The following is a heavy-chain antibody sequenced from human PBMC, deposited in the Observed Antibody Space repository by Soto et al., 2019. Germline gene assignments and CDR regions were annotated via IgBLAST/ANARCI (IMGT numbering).Heavy chain of an antibody. Sequence: GSLRLSCAASGFDFSTHVVHWVRQAPGQGLEWVAVISYDGYNAYYADSVKGRFTISKDNSSNTLFLQMDNLRSDDTAVYFCARDGGFSYGFDYYFDYWGQGTLVTVSS. CDR2: ISYDGYNA. J-gene: IGHJ4*02. CDR1: GFDFSTHV. CDR3: ARDGGFSYGFDYYFDY. V-gene: IGHV3-30-3*01. D-gene: IGHD5-18*01.